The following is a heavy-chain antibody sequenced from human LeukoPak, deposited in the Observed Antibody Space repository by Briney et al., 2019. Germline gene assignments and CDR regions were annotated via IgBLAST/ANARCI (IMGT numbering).Heavy chain of an antibody. CDR3: ARVGYGDYHFDY. CDR1: GFTFTDYF. D-gene: IGHD4-17*01. V-gene: IGHV3-11*01. J-gene: IGHJ4*02. CDR2: ISSSGSTI. Sequence: PGGSLRLSCVASGFTFTDYFMSWVRQAPGKGLEWVSYISSSGSTIYYADSVKGRFTISRDNAKNSLYLQMNSLRAEDTAVYYCARVGYGDYHFDYWGQGTLVTVSS.